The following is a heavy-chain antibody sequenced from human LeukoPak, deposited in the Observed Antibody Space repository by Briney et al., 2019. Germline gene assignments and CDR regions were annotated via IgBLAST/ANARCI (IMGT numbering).Heavy chain of an antibody. V-gene: IGHV3-23*01. CDR2: ISGSGGST. CDR3: AKVWDSGWSFDY. Sequence: GGSLRLSCAASGFTFSSYAMSWGRPAPGKGLEWVSHISGSGGSTYYADPVKGPFTISRDNYKITLYLQMNSMRAEDTAVYYCAKVWDSGWSFDYWGQGTLVTVYS. J-gene: IGHJ4*02. D-gene: IGHD6-19*01. CDR1: GFTFSSYA.